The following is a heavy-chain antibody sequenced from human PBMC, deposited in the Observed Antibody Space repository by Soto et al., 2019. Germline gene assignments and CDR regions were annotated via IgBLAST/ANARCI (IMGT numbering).Heavy chain of an antibody. D-gene: IGHD3-3*01. CDR1: GGTFSSYA. J-gene: IGHJ6*02. CDR3: ARLGITIFGVVIPENGMDV. CDR2: IIPIFGTA. V-gene: IGHV1-69*13. Sequence: GALVKVSCKASGGTFSSYAISWVRQAPGQGFEWMGGIIPIFGTANYAQKFQGRVTITADESTSTAYMELSSLRSEDTAVYYCARLGITIFGVVIPENGMDVWGQGTTVTVSS.